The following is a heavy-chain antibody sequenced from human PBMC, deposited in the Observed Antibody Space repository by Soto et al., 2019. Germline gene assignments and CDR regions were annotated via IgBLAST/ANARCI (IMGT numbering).Heavy chain of an antibody. V-gene: IGHV4-34*01. CDR1: GGSFSGHS. J-gene: IGHJ5*01. D-gene: IGHD3-22*01. Sequence: QVQLQQWGAGLLKPSETLSLTCAVYGGSFSGHSWTWIRQSPGKGLEWIGDINHSGRVNYSPSLKSRVTISLDTSKNQFSLTLSALTAADTAMYYCSTRAYDTNGYYRFDPWGQGTLVTVPS. CDR3: STRAYDTNGYYRFDP. CDR2: INHSGRV.